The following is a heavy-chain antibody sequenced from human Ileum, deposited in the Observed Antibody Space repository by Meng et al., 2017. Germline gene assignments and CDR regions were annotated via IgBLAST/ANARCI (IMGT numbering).Heavy chain of an antibody. Sequence: QVQFVQSGAAVKKPGASVRISCKASGFTFSNYAIYWGRQAPGQSLEWLGWIHAGSGDTKFSQTFQGRLTFDRDTSADTVYMELSSLTSGDRAVYYCGRGRASFYFDFLGQGTLVTVSS. D-gene: IGHD6-6*01. CDR2: IHAGSGDT. J-gene: IGHJ4*01. V-gene: IGHV1-3*01. CDR1: GFTFSNYA. CDR3: GRGRASFYFDF.